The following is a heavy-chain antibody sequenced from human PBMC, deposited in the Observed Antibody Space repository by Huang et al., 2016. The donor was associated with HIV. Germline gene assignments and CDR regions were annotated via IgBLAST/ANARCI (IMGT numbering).Heavy chain of an antibody. CDR2: IRSDATDK. CDR1: GFTFATYG. Sequence: QVQLVESGGGVVQPGGSLRLSCAASGFTFATYGMHWVRQAPGKGLEWVAFIRSDATDKYYADSVKCRFTASRDNSKNTLFLHMNSLRPEDTALYYCAKIPPLHANLATSGPGPVDYWGQGTLVTVSS. CDR3: AKIPPLHANLATSGPGPVDY. J-gene: IGHJ4*02. V-gene: IGHV3-30*02. D-gene: IGHD6-13*01.